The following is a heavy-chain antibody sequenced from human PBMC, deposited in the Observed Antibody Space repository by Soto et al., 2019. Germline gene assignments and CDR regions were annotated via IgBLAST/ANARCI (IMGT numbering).Heavy chain of an antibody. CDR3: ARVARNGKNDDYSRYLDY. V-gene: IGHV4-31*03. J-gene: IGHJ4*02. CDR2: IYHSGNT. CDR1: GGSVSSGGYY. Sequence: QVQLQESGPGLVKPSQTLSLTCTVSGGSVSSGGYYWSWIRQHPGKGLEWIGYIYHSGNTYLNPSLKTRVTISVDTSKNQFSLKLSSVTAADTAVYYCARVARNGKNDDYSRYLDYWGQGTLVSVSS. D-gene: IGHD4-17*01.